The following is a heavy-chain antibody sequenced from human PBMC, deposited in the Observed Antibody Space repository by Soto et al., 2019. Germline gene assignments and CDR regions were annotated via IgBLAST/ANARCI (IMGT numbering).Heavy chain of an antibody. V-gene: IGHV3-30*04. Sequence: QVQLVESGGGVVQPGRSLRLSCLASGFSFRAYAMHWVRQAPGKGLEWVVVTTYEGVNKYYGESVEGRFTVSRDNSKNTLFLQMNSLRPDDTGVYYCARDEGSLDAMDVWGQGTTVTVSS. CDR2: TTYEGVNK. J-gene: IGHJ6*02. CDR3: ARDEGSLDAMDV. CDR1: GFSFRAYA.